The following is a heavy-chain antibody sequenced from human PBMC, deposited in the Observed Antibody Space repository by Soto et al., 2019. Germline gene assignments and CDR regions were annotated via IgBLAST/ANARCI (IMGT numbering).Heavy chain of an antibody. V-gene: IGHV3-23*01. CDR3: AKDSGGYSSSSAY. Sequence: PGGSLRLSCAASGFTFSSYAMSWVRQAPGKGLEWVSAISGSGGSTYYADSVKGRFTISRDNSKNTLYLQMNSLRAEDTAVYYYAKDSGGYSSSSAYWGQGTLVTVSS. CDR2: ISGSGGST. J-gene: IGHJ4*02. CDR1: GFTFSSYA. D-gene: IGHD6-6*01.